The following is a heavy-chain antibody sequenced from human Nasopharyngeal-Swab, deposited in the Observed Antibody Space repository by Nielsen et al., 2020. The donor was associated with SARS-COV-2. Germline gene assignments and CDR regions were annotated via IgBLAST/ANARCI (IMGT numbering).Heavy chain of an antibody. J-gene: IGHJ4*02. Sequence: GESLKISCAASGFTFSNAWMSWVRQAPGKGLEWVSYISSSGSTIYYADSVKGRFTISRDNAKNSLYLQMNSLRAEDTAVYYCARVKVDSSGPLDYWGQGTLVTVSS. V-gene: IGHV3-11*04. CDR3: ARVKVDSSGPLDY. D-gene: IGHD3-22*01. CDR2: ISSSGSTI. CDR1: GFTFSNAW.